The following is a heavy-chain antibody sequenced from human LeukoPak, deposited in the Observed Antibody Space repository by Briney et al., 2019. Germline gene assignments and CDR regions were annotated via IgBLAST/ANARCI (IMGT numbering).Heavy chain of an antibody. CDR2: ISSSSSYI. D-gene: IGHD2-2*01. J-gene: IGHJ4*02. CDR1: GFTFSSYS. Sequence: PGGSLRLSCAASGFTFSSYSMNWVRQAPGKGLEWVSSISSSSSYIYYADSVKGRFTISRDNAKNSLYLQMNSLRAEDTAVYYCATLSPDCSSTSCRDYWGQGTLVTVSS. CDR3: ATLSPDCSSTSCRDY. V-gene: IGHV3-21*01.